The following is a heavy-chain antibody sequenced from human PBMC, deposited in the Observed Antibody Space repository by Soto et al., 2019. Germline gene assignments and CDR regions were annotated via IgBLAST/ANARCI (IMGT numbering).Heavy chain of an antibody. D-gene: IGHD3-22*01. CDR1: GFSLSNYG. CDR3: ARGVHTSNYDSSGFDF. V-gene: IGHV3-30*03. J-gene: IGHJ4*02. Sequence: QVQVVESGGGVVQPGRSLGLACAASGFSLSNYGMHWVRQAPGKGLEWVAAMSYGGDNKYYADSVKGRFSISKDNSKNTLYLQMNSLGAEDTAVYDCARGVHTSNYDSSGFDFWGQGTLVTVSS. CDR2: MSYGGDNK.